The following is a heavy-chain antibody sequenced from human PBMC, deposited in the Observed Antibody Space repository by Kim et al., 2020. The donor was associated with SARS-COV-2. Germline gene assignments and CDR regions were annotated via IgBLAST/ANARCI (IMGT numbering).Heavy chain of an antibody. V-gene: IGHV3-66*02. CDR2: IYSGGST. D-gene: IGHD5-12*01. J-gene: IGHJ4*02. CDR1: GFTVSSNY. CDR3: AYSGYPSIKGTDY. Sequence: GGSLRLSCAASGFTVSSNYMSWVRQAPGKGLEWVSVIYSGGSTYYADSVKGRFTSSRDNSKNTLYLQMNSLRAEDTAVYYCAYSGYPSIKGTDYWGQGTLVTVSS.